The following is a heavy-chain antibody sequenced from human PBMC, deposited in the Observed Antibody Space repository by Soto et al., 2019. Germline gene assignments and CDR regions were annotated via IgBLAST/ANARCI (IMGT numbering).Heavy chain of an antibody. CDR3: ARAIDQLLHPYYYGMDV. D-gene: IGHD2-15*01. J-gene: IGHJ6*02. V-gene: IGHV4-59*01. Sequence: SETLSLTCTVSGVSIISYYWSWILQSPWKGLEWIGYIHYSGSTKSNPSLKSRVTISVDTSRNQVSLKLSSVTAADSAVYFCARAIDQLLHPYYYGMDVRGQGTTV. CDR1: GVSIISYY. CDR2: IHYSGST.